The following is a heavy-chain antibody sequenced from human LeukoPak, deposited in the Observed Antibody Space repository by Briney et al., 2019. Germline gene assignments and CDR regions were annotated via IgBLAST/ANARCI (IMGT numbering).Heavy chain of an antibody. V-gene: IGHV3-74*01. CDR3: ARVGSSWFLDY. D-gene: IGHD6-13*01. Sequence: GGSLRLSCAASGFTFSTYWMHWVRQAPGQGPVWVSRINTDGSDTNYADSVKGRFNISRDNAKNTLYLQMNSLRAEDTAVYYCARVGSSWFLDYWGQGTLVTVSS. CDR1: GFTFSTYW. CDR2: INTDGSDT. J-gene: IGHJ4*02.